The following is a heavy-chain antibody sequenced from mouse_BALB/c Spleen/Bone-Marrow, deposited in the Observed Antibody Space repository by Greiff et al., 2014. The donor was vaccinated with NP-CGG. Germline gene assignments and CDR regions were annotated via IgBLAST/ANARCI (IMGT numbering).Heavy chain of an antibody. CDR2: IWTGGGT. D-gene: IGHD2-13*01. V-gene: IGHV2-9-2*01. CDR3: VREGAYYGDYDWYFDV. J-gene: IGHJ1*01. Sequence: VQLVESGPGLVAPSQSLSITCTVSGFSLTSYDINWIRQPPGKGLEWPGVIWTGGGTNYNSAFMSRLSISKDNSKSQVFLKMNSLQTDDTAIYYCVREGAYYGDYDWYFDVWGAGTTVTVSS. CDR1: GFSLTSYD.